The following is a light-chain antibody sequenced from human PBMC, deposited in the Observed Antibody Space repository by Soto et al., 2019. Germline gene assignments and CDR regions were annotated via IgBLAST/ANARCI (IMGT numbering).Light chain of an antibody. Sequence: ALQLTQSPSSLSASVGDRVTITCRASQGIGSSTFAWYQQKAGKAPTLLIYDVSNLQRGVPTRFSGSGSWTDFSLTSSSLQPEDFETYYCQQFDTYPLTIGQGTRLYIK. V-gene: IGKV1-13*02. CDR3: QQFDTYPLT. CDR2: DVS. CDR1: QGIGSST. J-gene: IGKJ5*01.